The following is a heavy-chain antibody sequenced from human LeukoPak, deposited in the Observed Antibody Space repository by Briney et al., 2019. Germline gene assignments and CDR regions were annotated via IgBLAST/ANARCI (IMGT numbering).Heavy chain of an antibody. V-gene: IGHV1-3*01. D-gene: IGHD1-1*01. Sequence: ASVKVSCKASGYTFTTYTIHWVRQAPGQSLEWMGWINAGNGKTKYPQKFQGRVTITRDTSATTAYMELTSLRSEDTAVYYCARTPGTGDYYMDVWGKGTTVTVSS. CDR1: GYTFTTYT. J-gene: IGHJ6*03. CDR3: ARTPGTGDYYMDV. CDR2: INAGNGKT.